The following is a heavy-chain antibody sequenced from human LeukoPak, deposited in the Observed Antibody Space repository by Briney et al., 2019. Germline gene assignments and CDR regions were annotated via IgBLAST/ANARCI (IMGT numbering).Heavy chain of an antibody. CDR1: GYTFTSYY. CDR3: ARSGYFREDAFDI. J-gene: IGHJ3*02. CDR2: INPSGGST. D-gene: IGHD2/OR15-2a*01. Sequence: GASVKVSCKASGYTFTSYYMHWVRQAPGRGLEWMGIINPSGGSTSYAQTFQGRVTMTRDMSTSTVYMELSSLRSEDTAVYYCARSGYFREDAFDIWGQGTMVTVSS. V-gene: IGHV1-46*01.